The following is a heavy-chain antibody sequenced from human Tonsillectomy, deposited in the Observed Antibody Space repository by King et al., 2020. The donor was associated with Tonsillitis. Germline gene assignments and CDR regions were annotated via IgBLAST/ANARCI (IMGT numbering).Heavy chain of an antibody. CDR3: AIHYYDSSGYPYYFDY. CDR2: IYYSGST. D-gene: IGHD3-22*01. V-gene: IGHV4-39*01. Sequence: LQLQESGPGLVKPSETLSLTCTVSGGSISSSSYYWGWIRQPPGKGLEWIGSIYYSGSTYYNPSLKSRVTISVYTSKNQFSLKLSSVTAADTAVYYCAIHYYDSSGYPYYFDYWGQGTLVTVSS. CDR1: GGSISSSSYY. J-gene: IGHJ4*02.